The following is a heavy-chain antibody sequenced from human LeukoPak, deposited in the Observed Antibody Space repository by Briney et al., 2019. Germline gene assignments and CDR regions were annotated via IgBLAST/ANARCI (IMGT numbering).Heavy chain of an antibody. J-gene: IGHJ4*02. Sequence: PGGSLRLSCAASGFTFSSYAMSWVRQAPGKGLEWVSAISGSGGSTYYADSVKGRFTISRDNSKNTLYQQMNSLRAEDTAVYYCAKDSTWLLKYYFDYWGQGTLVTVSS. V-gene: IGHV3-23*01. D-gene: IGHD3-22*01. CDR3: AKDSTWLLKYYFDY. CDR1: GFTFSSYA. CDR2: ISGSGGST.